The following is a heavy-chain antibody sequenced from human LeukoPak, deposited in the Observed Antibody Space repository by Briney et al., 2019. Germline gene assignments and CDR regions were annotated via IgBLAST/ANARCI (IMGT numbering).Heavy chain of an antibody. D-gene: IGHD3-16*02. Sequence: SGGSLRLSCAASGFTFSGYTLTWLRQAPGKGLEWVSSISSTGSDIYYGDSVKGRFTISRDNAKNLVYLQMNSLRAEDTAVYYCATSMHISLGNDYWGQGTLVTASS. CDR1: GFTFSGYT. J-gene: IGHJ4*02. V-gene: IGHV3-21*01. CDR2: ISSTGSDI. CDR3: ATSMHISLGNDY.